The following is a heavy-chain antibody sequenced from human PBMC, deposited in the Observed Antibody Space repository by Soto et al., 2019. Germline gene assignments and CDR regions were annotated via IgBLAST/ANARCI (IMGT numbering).Heavy chain of an antibody. CDR3: ARYKSNYYYGMEV. CDR1: YGSISSYY. CDR2: IYYSGIT. V-gene: IGHV4-59*01. D-gene: IGHD1-20*01. Sequence: SETLSLTCAVSYGSISSYYWSLILQPPGKGLEWIGYIYYSGITNYNPSLKSRVTISVDTSKNQFSLKLSSVTAADTAVYYCARYKSNYYYGMEVWGQGTTVTVSS. J-gene: IGHJ6*02.